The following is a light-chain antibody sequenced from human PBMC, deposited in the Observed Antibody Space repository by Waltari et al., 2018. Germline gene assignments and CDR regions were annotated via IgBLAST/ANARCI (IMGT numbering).Light chain of an antibody. CDR1: SSDIGAFDL. Sequence: QAALAQTASVSGYPGQSITISCPGSSSDIGAFDLVSWYHQHPGRAHRIIIRNVSDRPSGFPHRFSGSKSGNTASLTISILRSEDESLYFCSSFTTGSTGLFGGWTKLTVL. CDR3: SSFTTGSTGL. J-gene: IGLJ2*01. CDR2: NVS. V-gene: IGLV2-14*03.